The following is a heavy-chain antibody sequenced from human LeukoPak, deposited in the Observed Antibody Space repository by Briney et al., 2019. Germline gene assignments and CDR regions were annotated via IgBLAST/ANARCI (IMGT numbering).Heavy chain of an antibody. Sequence: SETLSLTCAVYGGSFSGYYWSWIRQPPGKGPEWIGEINHSGSTNYNPSLKSRVTISVDTSKNQFSLKLSSVTAADTAVYYCARVGTAVAGTNYFDYWGQGTLVTVSS. CDR2: INHSGST. V-gene: IGHV4-34*01. CDR1: GGSFSGYY. D-gene: IGHD6-19*01. J-gene: IGHJ4*02. CDR3: ARVGTAVAGTNYFDY.